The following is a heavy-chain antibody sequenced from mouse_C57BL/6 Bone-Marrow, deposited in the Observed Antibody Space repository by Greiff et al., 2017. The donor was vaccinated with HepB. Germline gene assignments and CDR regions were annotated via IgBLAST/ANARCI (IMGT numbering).Heavy chain of an antibody. Sequence: EVMLVESGGDLVKPGGSLKLSCAASGFTFSSYGMSWVRQTPDKRLEWVATISSGGSYTYYPDSVKGRFTISRDNAKNTLYLQMSSLKSEDTAMYYCARHKASSGYWFAYWGQGTLVTVSA. CDR2: ISSGGSYT. V-gene: IGHV5-6*01. CDR1: GFTFSSYG. J-gene: IGHJ3*01. CDR3: ARHKASSGYWFAY. D-gene: IGHD3-2*02.